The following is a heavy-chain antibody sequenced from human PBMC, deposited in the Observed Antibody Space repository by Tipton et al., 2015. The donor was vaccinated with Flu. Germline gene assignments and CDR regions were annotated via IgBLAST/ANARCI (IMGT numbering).Heavy chain of an antibody. V-gene: IGHV4-38-2*02. CDR2: IFHTGNT. Sequence: TLSLTCTVSGDSIRSDYYWGWIRQPPGKGLEWIGNIFHTGNTYYNPSLKSRVSISVDRSKNQFSLKVISVTATDTAVYYCAKVIPELVAGLDYWGQGTLVTVSS. D-gene: IGHD6-19*01. J-gene: IGHJ4*02. CDR3: AKVIPELVAGLDY. CDR1: GDSIRSDYY.